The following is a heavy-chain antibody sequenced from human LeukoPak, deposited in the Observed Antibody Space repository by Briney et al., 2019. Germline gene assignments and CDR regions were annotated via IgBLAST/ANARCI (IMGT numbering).Heavy chain of an antibody. CDR3: ARDQYQLLWGNWFDP. Sequence: GGSLRLSCAASGFTFSSYWMHWVRQAPGKGLVWVSRINSDGSSTSYADSVKGRFTISRDNAKNTLYLQMNSLRAEDTAVYYCARDQYQLLWGNWFDPWGQGTLVTVSS. CDR2: INSDGSST. V-gene: IGHV3-74*01. J-gene: IGHJ5*02. CDR1: GFTFSSYW. D-gene: IGHD2-2*01.